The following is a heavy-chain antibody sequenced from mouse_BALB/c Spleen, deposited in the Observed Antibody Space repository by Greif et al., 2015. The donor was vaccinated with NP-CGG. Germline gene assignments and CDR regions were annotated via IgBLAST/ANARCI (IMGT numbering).Heavy chain of an antibody. CDR2: INPSNGRT. J-gene: IGHJ2*01. CDR3: AREGY. V-gene: IGHV1S81*02. CDR1: GYTFTSYW. Sequence: QVQLQQSGAELVKPGASVKLSCKASGYTFTSYWMHWVKQRPGQGLEWIGEINPSNGRTNYNEKFKSKATLTVDKSSSTAYMQLSSLTSEDSAVYYCAREGYWGQGTTLTVSS.